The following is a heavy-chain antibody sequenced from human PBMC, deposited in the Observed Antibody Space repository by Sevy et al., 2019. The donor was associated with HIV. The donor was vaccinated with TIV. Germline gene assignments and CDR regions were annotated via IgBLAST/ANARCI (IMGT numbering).Heavy chain of an antibody. CDR3: ARGVGNSYGYDPDY. Sequence: SETLSLTCAVYRGSFTGYYWSWIRQPPGKGLEWIGEINHSGSTTYNPSLKSRVTISVDTYKNQFSLRLASVTAADTAVYYCARGVGNSYGYDPDYWGQGTLVTVSS. CDR2: INHSGST. CDR1: RGSFTGYY. J-gene: IGHJ4*02. D-gene: IGHD5-18*01. V-gene: IGHV4-34*01.